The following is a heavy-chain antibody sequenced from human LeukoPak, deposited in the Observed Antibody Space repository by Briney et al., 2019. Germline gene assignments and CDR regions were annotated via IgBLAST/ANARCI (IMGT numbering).Heavy chain of an antibody. D-gene: IGHD3-10*01. V-gene: IGHV3-23*01. Sequence: PGGSLRLSCAASGFTFSSYAMSWVRQAPGKGLEWVSAISGSGGSTYYADSVKGRFTISRDNSKNTLYLQMNSLRAEDTAVYYCAMLGRYYGSGSYSPFDYWGQGTLVTVSS. CDR3: AMLGRYYGSGSYSPFDY. CDR1: GFTFSSYA. CDR2: ISGSGGST. J-gene: IGHJ4*02.